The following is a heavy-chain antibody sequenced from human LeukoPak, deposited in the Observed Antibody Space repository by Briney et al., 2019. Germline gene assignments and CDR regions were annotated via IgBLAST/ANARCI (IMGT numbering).Heavy chain of an antibody. CDR2: ISYDGSNK. V-gene: IGHV3-30*18. J-gene: IGHJ4*02. CDR1: GFTFSSYG. Sequence: GGSLRLSCAASGFTFSSYGMHWVRQAPGKGLEWVAVISYDGSNKYYADSVKGRFTISRDNSKNTLHLQMNSLRAEDTAVYYCAKDEVSVGATYFDYWGQGTLVTVSS. D-gene: IGHD1-26*01. CDR3: AKDEVSVGATYFDY.